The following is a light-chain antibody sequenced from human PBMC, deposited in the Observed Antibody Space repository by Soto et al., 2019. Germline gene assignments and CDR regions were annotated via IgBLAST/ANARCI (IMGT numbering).Light chain of an antibody. CDR3: QQYGTSPLT. Sequence: EIVLTQSPGTLSLSPGERVTLSCRASQSVSSSYSAWYQQKPGQAPRLLIYGASSRATGIPDRFSGSGSGTDFTLTISRLEPEDFAVYYCQQYGTSPLTFGGRTKLEIK. V-gene: IGKV3-20*01. CDR2: GAS. J-gene: IGKJ4*01. CDR1: QSVSSSY.